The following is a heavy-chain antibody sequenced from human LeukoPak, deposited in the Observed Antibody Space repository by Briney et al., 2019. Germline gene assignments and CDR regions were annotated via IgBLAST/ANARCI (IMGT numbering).Heavy chain of an antibody. CDR3: AKDSGIAVAVGYSWLDP. J-gene: IGHJ5*02. V-gene: IGHV3-74*01. CDR1: GFTFTNYW. Sequence: PGGSLRLSCAASGFTFTNYWMHWVRQAPGMGLVWVSRLPPDELGIIYADSVKGRFTVSRDNAKNTVYLQMNNLRVDDTAMYYCAKDSGIAVAVGYSWLDPWGQGTLVIVSS. CDR2: LPPDELGI. D-gene: IGHD6-13*01.